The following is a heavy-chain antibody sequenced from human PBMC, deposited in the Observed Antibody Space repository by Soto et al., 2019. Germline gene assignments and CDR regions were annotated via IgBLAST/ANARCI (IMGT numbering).Heavy chain of an antibody. CDR3: AKDCPKGGLLWFGELSICGMDV. Sequence: GGSLRLSCAASGFTFSSYGMHWVRQAPGKGLEWVAVISYDGSNKNYADSVKGRFTISRDNSKNTLYLQMNSLIAEDTAVYYCAKDCPKGGLLWFGELSICGMDVWGQGTTVTXSS. J-gene: IGHJ6*02. D-gene: IGHD3-10*01. CDR2: ISYDGSNK. V-gene: IGHV3-30*18. CDR1: GFTFSSYG.